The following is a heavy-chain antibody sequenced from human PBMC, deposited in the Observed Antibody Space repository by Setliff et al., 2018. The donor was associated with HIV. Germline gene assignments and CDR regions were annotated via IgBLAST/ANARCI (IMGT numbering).Heavy chain of an antibody. CDR3: ARVGGPYYDLLTGYYGAVDY. V-gene: IGHV1-3*04. D-gene: IGHD3-9*01. Sequence: ASVKVSCKASGYTFTTYAIHWVRQAPGQRLEWMGWINTGNGNTKYSQEFQGRVTMTTDTSTSTAYMELRSLRSDDTAVYYCARVGGPYYDLLTGYYGAVDYWGQGTLVTVSS. CDR2: INTGNGNT. J-gene: IGHJ4*02. CDR1: GYTFTTYA.